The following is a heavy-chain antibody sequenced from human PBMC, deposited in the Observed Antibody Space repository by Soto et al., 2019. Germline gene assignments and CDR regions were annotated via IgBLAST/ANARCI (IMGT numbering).Heavy chain of an antibody. D-gene: IGHD2-21*01. V-gene: IGHV4-39*01. J-gene: IGHJ4*02. Sequence: QLQLQESGPGLVKPSETLSLTCTVSGGSISSGTYYWGWIRQPPGKGLEWIGHIYYSGGTYYNPSLKSRVTMSVDTSKNQFSLKLSSVTAADTAVYYCASIMGAIHFDYWGQGTLVTVSS. CDR3: ASIMGAIHFDY. CDR2: IYYSGGT. CDR1: GGSISSGTYY.